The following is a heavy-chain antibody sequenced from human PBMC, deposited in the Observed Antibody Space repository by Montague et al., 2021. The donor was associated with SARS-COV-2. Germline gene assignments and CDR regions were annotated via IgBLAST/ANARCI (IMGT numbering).Heavy chain of an antibody. J-gene: IGHJ4*02. V-gene: IGHV3-30*04. CDR2: ISYDGSLK. CDR3: ARDDCVVLTNSVWGFDY. D-gene: IGHD3-9*01. Sequence: SLRLSCAASGFDFSTYALHWVRQAPGKGLEWLSVISYDGSLKYYADSVTGRFTTSRDNSKKTVYLQLSSLTTEDTGIYYCARDDCVVLTNSVWGFDYWGQGTLVTVSS. CDR1: GFDFSTYA.